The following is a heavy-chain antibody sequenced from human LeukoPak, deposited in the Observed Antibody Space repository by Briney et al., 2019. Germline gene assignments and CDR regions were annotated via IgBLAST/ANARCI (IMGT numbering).Heavy chain of an antibody. Sequence: SETLSLTCTVSGGSISSSSYYWGWIRQPPGKGLEWIGSIYYSGSTNYNPSLKSRVTISVDTSKNQFSLKLSSVTAADTAVYYCARHGGSGSYYNCFDPWGQGTLVTVSS. V-gene: IGHV4-39*01. CDR3: ARHGGSGSYYNCFDP. CDR2: IYYSGST. J-gene: IGHJ5*02. CDR1: GGSISSSSYY. D-gene: IGHD3-10*01.